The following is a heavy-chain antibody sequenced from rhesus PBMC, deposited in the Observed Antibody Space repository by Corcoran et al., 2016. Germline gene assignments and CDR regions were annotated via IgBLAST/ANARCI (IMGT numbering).Heavy chain of an antibody. J-gene: IGHJ4*01. Sequence: QVQLQESGPGLVRPSETLSLTCAVSGGSINDYYWGWTRQSPGKCLEWVAYIHGTSGYAHYTPSLKSRVTISTDTSKSQFSLKLGSVTAADTAVYFCARYDMVVPKYFDYWGQGVLVTVSS. CDR2: IHGTSGYA. V-gene: IGHV4-165*01. CDR1: GGSINDYY. CDR3: ARYDMVVPKYFDY. D-gene: IGHD3-28*01.